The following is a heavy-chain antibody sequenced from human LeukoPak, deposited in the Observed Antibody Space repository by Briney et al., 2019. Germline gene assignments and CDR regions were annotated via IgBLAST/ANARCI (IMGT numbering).Heavy chain of an antibody. Sequence: SETLSLTCTVSGGSISSSSYYWGWIRQPPGKGLEWIGSIYYSGSTYYNPSLKSRVTISVDTSKNQFSLKLSSVTAADTAVYYCARFSTVARAFDIWGQDTMVTVSS. CDR1: GGSISSSSYY. J-gene: IGHJ3*02. CDR2: IYYSGST. D-gene: IGHD4-23*01. CDR3: ARFSTVARAFDI. V-gene: IGHV4-39*07.